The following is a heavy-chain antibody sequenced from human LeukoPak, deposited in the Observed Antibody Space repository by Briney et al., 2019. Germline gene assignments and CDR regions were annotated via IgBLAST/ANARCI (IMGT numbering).Heavy chain of an antibody. Sequence: HPGGSLRLSCAASGFTFSSYEMNWVRQAPGKGLEWVSYISSSGSTIYYADSVKGRFTISRDNAKNSLYLQMNSLRAEDTAVYYCAELGITMIGGVWGRGTTVTISS. V-gene: IGHV3-48*03. CDR3: AELGITMIGGV. D-gene: IGHD3-10*02. CDR2: ISSSGSTI. CDR1: GFTFSSYE. J-gene: IGHJ6*04.